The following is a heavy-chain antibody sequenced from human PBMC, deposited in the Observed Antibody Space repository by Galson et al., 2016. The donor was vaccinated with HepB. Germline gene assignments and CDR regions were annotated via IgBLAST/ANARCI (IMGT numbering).Heavy chain of an antibody. D-gene: IGHD2-15*01. CDR1: GYTFINYG. V-gene: IGHV1-18*04. CDR2: ISVDIGNT. J-gene: IGHJ4*02. Sequence: SVKVSCKASGYTFINYGISWVRQAPGQGLEWMGWISVDIGNTNYAQKLQDRVTMTTDTSTSTAYMELRSLRSDDTAVYYCARESLYCSGGNCYSPLGDYWGQGTLV. CDR3: ARESLYCSGGNCYSPLGDY.